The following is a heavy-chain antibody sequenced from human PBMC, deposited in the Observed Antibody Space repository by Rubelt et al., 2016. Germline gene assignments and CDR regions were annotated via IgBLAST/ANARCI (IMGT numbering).Heavy chain of an antibody. CDR3: AKGNLICGKYCSDGSGAAFDY. Sequence: YYADSVKGRFTISRDNSKNTLYLQMNSLRAEDTAVYYCAKGNLICGKYCSDGSGAAFDYWGQGTLVTVSS. D-gene: IGHD2-15*01. V-gene: IGHV3-23*01. J-gene: IGHJ4*02.